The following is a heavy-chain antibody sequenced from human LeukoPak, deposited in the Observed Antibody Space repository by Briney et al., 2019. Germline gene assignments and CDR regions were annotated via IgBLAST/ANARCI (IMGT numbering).Heavy chain of an antibody. V-gene: IGHV3-7*01. J-gene: IGHJ3*02. CDR3: ARSLITNDYGDYLGAFDI. Sequence: PGGSLRLSCAASGFALSSHWMTWVRQVPGRGPEWVANVNRDGSETYYLDSVKGRFTISRDNAKNSLYLQMNSLRAEDTAVYYCARSLITNDYGDYLGAFDIWGQGTMVTVSS. D-gene: IGHD4-17*01. CDR1: GFALSSHW. CDR2: VNRDGSET.